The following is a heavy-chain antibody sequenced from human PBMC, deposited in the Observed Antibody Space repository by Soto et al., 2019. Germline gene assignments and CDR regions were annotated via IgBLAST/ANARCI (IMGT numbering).Heavy chain of an antibody. CDR3: ARAHTYYYDSSGPRGAFDI. V-gene: IGHV1-69*13. CDR1: GGTFSSYA. Sequence: GASVKVSCKASGGTFSSYAISWVRQAPGQGLDWMGGIIPIFGTANYAQKFQGRVTITADESTSTAYMELSSLRSEDTAVYYCARAHTYYYDSSGPRGAFDIWGQGTMVTVSS. J-gene: IGHJ3*02. CDR2: IIPIFGTA. D-gene: IGHD3-22*01.